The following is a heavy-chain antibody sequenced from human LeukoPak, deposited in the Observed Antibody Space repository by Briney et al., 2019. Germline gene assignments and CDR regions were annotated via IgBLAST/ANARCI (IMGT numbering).Heavy chain of an antibody. CDR2: IPFDGSNK. CDR3: ATRPDAAPGPFDY. Sequence: SGGSLRLSCAASGFTFSSYTIHWVRQPPGKGLEWVAVIPFDGSNKYYADSVKGRFTISRDSSKNTLYLQMNSLRAEDTAVYYCATRPDAAPGPFDYWGQGTLLTVSS. CDR1: GFTFSSYT. V-gene: IGHV3-30*14. D-gene: IGHD2-15*01. J-gene: IGHJ4*02.